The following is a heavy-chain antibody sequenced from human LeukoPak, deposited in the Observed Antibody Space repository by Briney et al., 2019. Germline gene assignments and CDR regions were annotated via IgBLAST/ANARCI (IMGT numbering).Heavy chain of an antibody. CDR3: ARGLAVYCSSTSCYSSDLRDAFDI. CDR1: GYTFTSYG. Sequence: ASVKVSCKASGYTFTSYGISWVRQAPGQGLKWMGWISAYNGNTNYAQKLQGRVTMTTDTSTSTAYMELRSLRSDDTAVYYCARGLAVYCSSTSCYSSDLRDAFDIWGQGTLVTVSS. D-gene: IGHD2-2*02. CDR2: ISAYNGNT. V-gene: IGHV1-18*01. J-gene: IGHJ3*02.